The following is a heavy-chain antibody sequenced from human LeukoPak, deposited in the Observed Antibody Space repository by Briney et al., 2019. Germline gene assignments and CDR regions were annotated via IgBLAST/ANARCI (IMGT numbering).Heavy chain of an antibody. D-gene: IGHD3-22*01. V-gene: IGHV3-23*01. CDR3: AYYDSSGYHSSGY. J-gene: IGHJ4*02. CDR1: GFTFRSYA. CDR2: ISGSGGST. Sequence: GGSLRLSCAASGFTFRSYAMSWVRQAPGRGLAWVSAISGSGGSTYYADSVKGRFTISRDNSKNTLYLQMNSLRAEDTAVYYCAYYDSSGYHSSGYWGQGTLVTVSS.